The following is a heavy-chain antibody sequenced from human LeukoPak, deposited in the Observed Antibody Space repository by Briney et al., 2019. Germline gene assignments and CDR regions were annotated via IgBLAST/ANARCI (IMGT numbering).Heavy chain of an antibody. Sequence: ASVKVSCKASGYTSTGYYMHWVRQAPGQGLEWMGWINPNSGGTNYAQKFQGRVTMTRDTSISTAYMELSRLRSDDTAVYYCARDVGGYYRDFDYWGQGTLVTVSS. D-gene: IGHD3-22*01. CDR2: INPNSGGT. CDR3: ARDVGGYYRDFDY. V-gene: IGHV1-2*02. CDR1: GYTSTGYY. J-gene: IGHJ4*02.